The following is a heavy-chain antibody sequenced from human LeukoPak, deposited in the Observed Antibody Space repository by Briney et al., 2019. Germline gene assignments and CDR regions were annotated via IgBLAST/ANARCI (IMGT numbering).Heavy chain of an antibody. CDR3: ASHLEDSRSPDQEDYDH. CDR2: MSYSGTT. J-gene: IGHJ4*02. CDR1: GGSFRGSSYY. Sequence: SETLSLTCAVSGGSFRGSSYYWGWIRQPPGKGLEWIGTMSYSGTTHYNPSLKSRVTISVDTSKNEFSMKLRSVTAADTAVYYCASHLEDSRSPDQEDYDHWGQGTLVTVSS. V-gene: IGHV4-39*01. D-gene: IGHD6-6*01.